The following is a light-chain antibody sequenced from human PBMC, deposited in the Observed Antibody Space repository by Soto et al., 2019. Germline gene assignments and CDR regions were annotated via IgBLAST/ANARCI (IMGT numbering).Light chain of an antibody. CDR2: GAS. V-gene: IGKV3-15*01. Sequence: ETVMTQSPATLSVSPGERATLSCRASQSVSSNLAWYQQKPGQPPRLLIYGASTRATGIPARFSGSGSGTDFTLTISSLQSEDFAVYYCQQYNSWLLTFGGGTRVEIK. CDR3: QQYNSWLLT. CDR1: QSVSSN. J-gene: IGKJ4*01.